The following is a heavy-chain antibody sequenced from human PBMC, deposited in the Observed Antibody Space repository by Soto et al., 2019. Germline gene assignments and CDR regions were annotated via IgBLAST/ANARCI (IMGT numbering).Heavy chain of an antibody. D-gene: IGHD6-13*01. CDR1: GFTFSSYS. Sequence: PGGSLRLSCAASGFTFSSYSMNWVRQAPGKGLEWVSSISSSSSYIYYADSVKGRFTISRDNAKNSLYLQMNSLRAEDTAVYYCARDHKGQLVRQFNWFDPWGQGTLVTVSS. V-gene: IGHV3-21*01. CDR2: ISSSSSYI. J-gene: IGHJ5*02. CDR3: ARDHKGQLVRQFNWFDP.